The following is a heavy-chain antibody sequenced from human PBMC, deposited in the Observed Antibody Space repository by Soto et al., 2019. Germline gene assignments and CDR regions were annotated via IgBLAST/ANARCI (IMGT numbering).Heavy chain of an antibody. J-gene: IGHJ4*02. CDR1: GFTFSIYE. CDR2: SSSSGSTI. CDR3: SRASGYALEY. Sequence: EVQLVESGGGLVQPGGSLRLSCAASGFTFSIYEMNWVRQAPGKGLEWVSYSSSSGSTIFYADSVKGRFTIFRDNAKDSLYLQMNSLRDEDTAVYYCSRASGYALEYWGQGTLVTVSS. V-gene: IGHV3-48*03. D-gene: IGHD5-12*01.